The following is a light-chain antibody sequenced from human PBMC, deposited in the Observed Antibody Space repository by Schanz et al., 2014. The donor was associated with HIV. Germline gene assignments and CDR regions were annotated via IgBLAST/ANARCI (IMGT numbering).Light chain of an antibody. J-gene: IGKJ1*01. CDR1: QYVSGSF. CDR2: AAS. Sequence: EIVMTQSPATLSVSPGERATLSCGASQYVSGSFVAWYQHKPGQAPTLLIYAASSRASGIPDRFSGSGSGADFTLTIRRLEPEDFAVYYCQQYGSSPTFGQGTKVEIK. V-gene: IGKV3-20*01. CDR3: QQYGSSPT.